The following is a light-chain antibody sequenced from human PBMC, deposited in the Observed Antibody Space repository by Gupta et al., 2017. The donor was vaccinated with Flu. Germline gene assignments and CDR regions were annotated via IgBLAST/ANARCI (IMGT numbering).Light chain of an antibody. CDR2: EVS. CDR3: TQSLQFPRT. CDR1: QSLLHSDGRTY. J-gene: IGKJ2*01. V-gene: IGKV2D-29*01. Sequence: VTPVQPASISCKSSQSLLHSDGRTYLYWYLQKAGQPPQLLIYEVSNRFSGVPDRFSGSGSGTDFTLKISRVEAEDVGVYYGTQSLQFPRTFGQGTKLEIK.